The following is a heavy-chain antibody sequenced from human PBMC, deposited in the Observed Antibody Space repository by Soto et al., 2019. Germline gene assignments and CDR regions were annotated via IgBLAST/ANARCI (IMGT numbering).Heavy chain of an antibody. D-gene: IGHD6-19*01. CDR3: ARFFYTVVARTRVAFDI. Sequence: PSQTLSLTCAISGDSVSSNSAAWSWIRQSPSRGLEWLGRTYYRSKWYNDYAVSVKSRITINPDTSKNQFSLQLKSVTPEDKDVDFFARFFYTVVARTRVAFDICGQGTMVTV. V-gene: IGHV6-1*01. CDR2: TYYRSKWYN. CDR1: GDSVSSNSAA. J-gene: IGHJ3*02.